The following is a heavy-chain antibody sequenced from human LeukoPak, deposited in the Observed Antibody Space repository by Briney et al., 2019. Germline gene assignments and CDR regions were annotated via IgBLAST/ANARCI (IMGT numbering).Heavy chain of an antibody. V-gene: IGHV3-48*03. Sequence: PGGSLRLSCAASGFIFSTYEMNWVRQAPGKGLEWLSYISYNSRSIYYADPVKGRFTISRDNAYNSLYLQMDSLRVEDTAVYYCARDGRWINYYDGSSPVWGQGIMVTVSS. D-gene: IGHD3-22*01. CDR2: ISYNSRSI. J-gene: IGHJ4*02. CDR3: ARDGRWINYYDGSSPV. CDR1: GFIFSTYE.